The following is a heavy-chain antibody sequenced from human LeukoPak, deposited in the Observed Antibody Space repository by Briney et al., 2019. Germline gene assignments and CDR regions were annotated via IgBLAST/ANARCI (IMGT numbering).Heavy chain of an antibody. J-gene: IGHJ3*02. CDR2: ISGNGGTT. V-gene: IGHV3-23*01. Sequence: PGGSLRLSCAASGFTFSTYAMSWVRQAPGKGLEWVSVISGNGGTTCYVDSVKGRFTISRDNSKNTVYLEMNSLRADDTAEYYCAKAPKATAGNGNAFDIWGQGTMVTVSS. D-gene: IGHD6-13*01. CDR3: AKAPKATAGNGNAFDI. CDR1: GFTFSTYA.